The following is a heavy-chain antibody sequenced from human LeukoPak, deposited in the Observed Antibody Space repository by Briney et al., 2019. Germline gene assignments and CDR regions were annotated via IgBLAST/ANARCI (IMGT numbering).Heavy chain of an antibody. V-gene: IGHV3-21*01. D-gene: IGHD2-15*01. CDR1: GFTFSTYS. CDR2: ISGSSSYI. J-gene: IGHJ4*02. Sequence: GGSLRLSCAASGFTFSTYSMNWVRQAPGKGLEWVSSISGSSSYIYYADSVKGRFTISRDNAKNSLYLQMNSLRAEDTAVYYCARDREGYCSGGTCTNFDYWGQGTLVTVSS. CDR3: ARDREGYCSGGTCTNFDY.